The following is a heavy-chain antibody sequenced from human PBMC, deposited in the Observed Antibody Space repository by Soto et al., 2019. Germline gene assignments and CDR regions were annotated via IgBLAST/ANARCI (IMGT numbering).Heavy chain of an antibody. J-gene: IGHJ3*02. CDR1: GFTFTSSA. D-gene: IGHD3-22*01. V-gene: IGHV1-58*02. CDR3: ASFISRDSSGYYPPRI. Sequence: SVKVSCKTSGFTFTSSAIQWVRQARGQRLEWIGWIVVGSDNTNYAQKFQERVTITRDLSTNTIYMDLSGLRSEDTAVYYCASFISRDSSGYYPPRIWGQGTMVTVSS. CDR2: IVVGSDNT.